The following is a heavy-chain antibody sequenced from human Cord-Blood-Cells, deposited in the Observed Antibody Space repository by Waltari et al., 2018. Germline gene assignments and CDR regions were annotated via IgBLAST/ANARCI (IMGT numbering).Heavy chain of an antibody. CDR2: IWYDGSNK. Sequence: QVQLVESGGGVVQPGRSLRLSCAASGFPFSRYGMHWVRQAPGKGLEWVAVIWYDGSNKYYADSVKGRFTISRDNSKNTLYLQMNSLRAEDTAVYYCARDKGGIAAAGDYWGQGTLVTVSS. CDR3: ARDKGGIAAAGDY. D-gene: IGHD6-13*01. V-gene: IGHV3-33*01. CDR1: GFPFSRYG. J-gene: IGHJ4*02.